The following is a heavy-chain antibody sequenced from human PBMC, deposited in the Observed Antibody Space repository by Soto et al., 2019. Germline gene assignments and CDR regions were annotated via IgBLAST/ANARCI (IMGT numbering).Heavy chain of an antibody. Sequence: SETLSLTCAVSGYSISSGYYWGWIRQPPGKGLEWIGSMYHSGNTYYNPSLKSRVTISVDTSKNQFSLKLSSVTAADTAVYYCARDLSSSSENWFDPWGQGIRVTVS. J-gene: IGHJ5*02. CDR2: MYHSGNT. CDR3: ARDLSSSSENWFDP. CDR1: GYSISSGYY. D-gene: IGHD6-6*01. V-gene: IGHV4-38-2*02.